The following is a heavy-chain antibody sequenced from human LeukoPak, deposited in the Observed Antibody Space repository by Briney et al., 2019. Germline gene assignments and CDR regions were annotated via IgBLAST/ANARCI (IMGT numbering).Heavy chain of an antibody. V-gene: IGHV3-23*01. J-gene: IGHJ4*02. CDR3: AKESPQFDY. CDR1: GFTFSSYE. Sequence: GGSLRLSCAASGFTFSSYEMNWVRQAPGKGLEWVSSISAGGRTTHYADSVQGRFTISRDNSKNTLYLQMNSLRAEDTAVYYCAKESPQFDYWGQGTLVTVSS. CDR2: ISAGGRTT.